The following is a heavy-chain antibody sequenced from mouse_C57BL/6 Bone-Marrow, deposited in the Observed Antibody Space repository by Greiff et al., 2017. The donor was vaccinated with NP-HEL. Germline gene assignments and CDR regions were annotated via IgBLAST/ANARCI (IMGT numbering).Heavy chain of an antibody. Sequence: VKLQESGAELVMPGASVKLSCKASGYTFTSYWMHWVKQRPGQGLEWIGEIDPSDSYTNYNQKFKGKSTLTVDKSSSTAYMQLSSLTSEDSAVYYCAREGNWAYYFDYWGQGTTLTVSS. CDR2: IDPSDSYT. V-gene: IGHV1-69*01. D-gene: IGHD4-1*01. CDR3: AREGNWAYYFDY. CDR1: GYTFTSYW. J-gene: IGHJ2*01.